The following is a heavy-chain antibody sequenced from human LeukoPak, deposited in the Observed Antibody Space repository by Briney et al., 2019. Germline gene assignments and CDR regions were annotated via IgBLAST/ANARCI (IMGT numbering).Heavy chain of an antibody. CDR1: GGTFSSYA. J-gene: IGHJ5*02. Sequence: SVTVSCKASGGTFSSYAISWVRQAPGQGLEWMGGIIPIFGTADYAQKFQGRVTITADESTSTAYMELSSLRSEDTAVYYCAREGTPYSSSWYWFDPWGQGTLVTVSS. D-gene: IGHD6-13*01. V-gene: IGHV1-69*13. CDR2: IIPIFGTA. CDR3: AREGTPYSSSWYWFDP.